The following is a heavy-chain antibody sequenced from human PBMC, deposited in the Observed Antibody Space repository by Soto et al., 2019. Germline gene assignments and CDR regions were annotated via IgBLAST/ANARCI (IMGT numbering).Heavy chain of an antibody. J-gene: IGHJ6*02. Sequence: GASVKVSCKASGFTFTTSAMQWVRQARGQRLEWIGWIVVGSGHINYAQQFHERVTITRDMSTGTVYMELSSLRSEDTAVYYCAATSIAVGGSGYYGLDVRGQGTTVTVSS. CDR2: IVVGSGHI. CDR1: GFTFTTSA. CDR3: AATSIAVGGSGYYGLDV. V-gene: IGHV1-58*02. D-gene: IGHD6-19*01.